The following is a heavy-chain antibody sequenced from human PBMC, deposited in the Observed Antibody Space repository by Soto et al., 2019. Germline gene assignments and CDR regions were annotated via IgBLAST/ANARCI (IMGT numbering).Heavy chain of an antibody. CDR3: ARGSAIYSDYYYGMDV. J-gene: IGHJ6*02. V-gene: IGHV3-30-3*01. CDR1: GFTFSSYA. CDR2: ISYDGSNK. D-gene: IGHD5-12*01. Sequence: GGSLRLSCAASGFTFSSYAMHWVRQAPGKGLEWVAVISYDGSNKYYADSVKGRFTISRDNSKNTLYLQMNSLRAEDTAVYYCARGSAIYSDYYYGMDVWGQGTTVTVSS.